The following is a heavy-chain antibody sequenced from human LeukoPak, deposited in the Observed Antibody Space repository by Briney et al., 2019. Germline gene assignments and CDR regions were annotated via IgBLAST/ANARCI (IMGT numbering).Heavy chain of an antibody. D-gene: IGHD2-2*01. J-gene: IGHJ4*02. CDR2: ISSSSYI. V-gene: IGHV3-21*01. Sequence: GGSLRLSCAASGFTFSSYSMNWVRQAPGKGLEWVSSISSSSYIYYTDSVKGRFTISRDNAKNSLYLQMNSLRAEDTAVYYCARDLPPGYCSSTRCPEEAFDYWGQGTLVTVSS. CDR3: ARDLPPGYCSSTRCPEEAFDY. CDR1: GFTFSSYS.